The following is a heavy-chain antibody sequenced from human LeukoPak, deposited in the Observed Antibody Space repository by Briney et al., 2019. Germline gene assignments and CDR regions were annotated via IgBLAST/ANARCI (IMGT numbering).Heavy chain of an antibody. CDR2: IYSGST. D-gene: IGHD1-1*01. CDR3: ARGRVSGTTLYFDY. Sequence: SQTLSLTCTVSGASISSDSDYWSWIRQPAGKGLEWIGRIYSGSTDYNPSLRSRLTISVDTSKNQLSLKLSSVTAADTAVYYCARGRVSGTTLYFDYWGQGTLFTVSS. V-gene: IGHV4-61*02. J-gene: IGHJ4*02. CDR1: GASISSDSDY.